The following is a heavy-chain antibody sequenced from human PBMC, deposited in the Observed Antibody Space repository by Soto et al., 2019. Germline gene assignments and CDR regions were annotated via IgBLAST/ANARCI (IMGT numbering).Heavy chain of an antibody. D-gene: IGHD6-13*01. Sequence: SVKVSCKASGDTFSSYAISWVRQAPGQGLEWMGGIIPIFGTANYAQKFQGRVTITADKSTSRAYMELSSLRSEDTAVYYCARVDSSSWQVDYWGQGTLVTVSS. V-gene: IGHV1-69*06. CDR2: IIPIFGTA. J-gene: IGHJ4*02. CDR1: GDTFSSYA. CDR3: ARVDSSSWQVDY.